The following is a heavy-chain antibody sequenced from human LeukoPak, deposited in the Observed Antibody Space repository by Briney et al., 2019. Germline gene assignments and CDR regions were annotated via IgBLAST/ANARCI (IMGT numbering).Heavy chain of an antibody. CDR2: IYYSGST. D-gene: IGHD3-10*01. J-gene: IGHJ4*02. CDR3: ARRDGSGSYSLYYFDY. CDR1: GGSISSSSYY. Sequence: PSETLSLTCTVSGGSISSSSYYWGWIRQPPGKGLEWIGSIYYSGSTYYSPSLKSRVTISVDTSKNQFSLKLSSVTAADTAVYYCARRDGSGSYSLYYFDYWGQGTLVTVSS. V-gene: IGHV4-39*01.